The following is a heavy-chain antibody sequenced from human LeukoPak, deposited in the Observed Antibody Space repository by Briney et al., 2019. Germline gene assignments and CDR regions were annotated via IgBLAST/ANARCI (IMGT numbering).Heavy chain of an antibody. Sequence: ASVKVSCKASGYTFTGYYMHWVRQAPGQGLEWMGWINPNSGGTNYSQKFQGRVTMTRDTPISTAYMELSRLRSDDTAVYYCARESVLLWFGELTYYMDVWGKGTTVTVSS. CDR3: ARESVLLWFGELTYYMDV. CDR1: GYTFTGYY. J-gene: IGHJ6*03. V-gene: IGHV1-2*02. D-gene: IGHD3-10*01. CDR2: INPNSGGT.